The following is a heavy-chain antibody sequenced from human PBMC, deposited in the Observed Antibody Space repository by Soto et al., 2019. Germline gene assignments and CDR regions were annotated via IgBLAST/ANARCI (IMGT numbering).Heavy chain of an antibody. V-gene: IGHV5-51*01. CDR2: IYPGDFDT. CDR3: ARLLGYSFGHQEFFDY. D-gene: IGHD5-18*01. Sequence: LVESLKISCTASGYTFDTYWIGWVRQIPWKGLEWMGIIYPGDFDTRYSQSFQGHFTMSVDKSINTAYLQWNNLETSDSAMYYCARLLGYSFGHQEFFDYWGQGKPVT. J-gene: IGHJ4*02. CDR1: GYTFDTYW.